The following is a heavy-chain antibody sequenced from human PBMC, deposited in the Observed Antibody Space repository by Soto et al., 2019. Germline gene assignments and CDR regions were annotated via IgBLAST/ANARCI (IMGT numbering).Heavy chain of an antibody. CDR3: ARHGHIVVVTAAFDI. CDR2: IYYSGST. V-gene: IGHV4-39*01. Sequence: QLQLQESGPGLVKPSETLSLTCTVSGGSISSSSYYWGWIRQPPGKGLEWIGSIYYSGSTYYNPSLKSRVTISVDTSKNQSSLKLSSVTAADTAVYYCARHGHIVVVTAAFDIWGQGTMVTVSS. D-gene: IGHD2-21*02. J-gene: IGHJ3*02. CDR1: GGSISSSSYY.